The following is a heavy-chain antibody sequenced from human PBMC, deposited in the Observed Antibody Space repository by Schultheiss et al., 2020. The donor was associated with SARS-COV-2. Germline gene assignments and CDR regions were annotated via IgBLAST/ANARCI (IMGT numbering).Heavy chain of an antibody. Sequence: GGSLRLSCAASGFTLSSYAMHWVRQAPGKGLEWVAVISYDGSNKYYADSVKGRFTISRDNSKNTLYLQMNSLRAEDTAVYYCARDRAVAGTGFDYWGQGTLVTVSS. CDR1: GFTLSSYA. D-gene: IGHD6-19*01. V-gene: IGHV3-30*01. CDR2: ISYDGSNK. CDR3: ARDRAVAGTGFDY. J-gene: IGHJ4*02.